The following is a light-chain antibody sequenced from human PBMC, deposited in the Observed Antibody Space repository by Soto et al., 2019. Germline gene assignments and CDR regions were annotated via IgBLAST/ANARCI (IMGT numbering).Light chain of an antibody. Sequence: ETVMTQSPATLSVSPGERATLSCRASQSVGSKVAWYQQKPGQAPSLLIYGASTRATGIPVRFSGSGSGTDFTLTISSLQSEDFAVSYCQQYSNWPPVTFGGGTKVEIK. J-gene: IGKJ4*01. V-gene: IGKV3-15*01. CDR1: QSVGSK. CDR3: QQYSNWPPVT. CDR2: GAS.